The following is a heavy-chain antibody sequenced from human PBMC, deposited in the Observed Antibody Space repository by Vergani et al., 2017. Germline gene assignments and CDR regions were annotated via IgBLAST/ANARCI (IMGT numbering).Heavy chain of an antibody. V-gene: IGHV3-23*01. D-gene: IGHD4-23*01. CDR2: ISGSGGST. CDR1: GFTFSSFA. Sequence: EVQLLESGGGLVQPGGSLRLSCAASGFTFSSFAMSWVRQAPGKGLEWVSAISGSGGSTYYADSVKGRFTISRDNSKNTLYLQMNSQRAEDTAVYYCAKPLGFGLRGNSATLFDYWGQGTLVTVSS. CDR3: AKPLGFGLRGNSATLFDY. J-gene: IGHJ4*02.